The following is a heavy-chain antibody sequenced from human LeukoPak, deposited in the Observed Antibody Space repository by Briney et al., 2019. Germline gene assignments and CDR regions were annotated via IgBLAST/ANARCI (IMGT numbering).Heavy chain of an antibody. J-gene: IGHJ5*02. CDR3: ARDLTWSGSYSINWFDP. CDR2: IYYSGSA. CDR1: GGSISSYY. V-gene: IGHV4-59*01. Sequence: SETLSLTCTVSGGSISSYYWSWIRQPPGKGLEWIGYIYYSGSADYNPSLKSRVTISVDTSKNQFSLKLSSVTAADTAVYYCARDLTWSGSYSINWFDPWGQGTLVTVSS. D-gene: IGHD3-10*01.